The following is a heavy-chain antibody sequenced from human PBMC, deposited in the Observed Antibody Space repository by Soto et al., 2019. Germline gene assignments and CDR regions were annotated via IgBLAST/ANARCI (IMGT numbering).Heavy chain of an antibody. CDR3: ATGLYDFLSFEY. V-gene: IGHV1-24*01. D-gene: IGHD3-3*01. J-gene: IGHJ4*02. Sequence: ASVKVSCKLSGYTPTELSMHRVRQAPGKEVEWMGGLNPEDGETIYAQKFQGRVTMTDDTSTDTAYMELSSLRSEDTAVYYCATGLYDFLSFEYWGQGTLVTVS. CDR2: LNPEDGET. CDR1: GYTPTELS.